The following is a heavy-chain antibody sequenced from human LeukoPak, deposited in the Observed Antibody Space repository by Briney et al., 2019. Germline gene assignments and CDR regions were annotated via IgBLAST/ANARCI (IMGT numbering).Heavy chain of an antibody. J-gene: IGHJ4*02. CDR1: GFTFSSYS. CDR2: ITSSSSYI. Sequence: GGSLRLSCAASGFTFSSYSMNWVRQAPGKGLEWVSSITSSSSYIYYADSVKGRFTISRDNAENSLYLQMNSLRAEDTAVYYCARNWVYYFDYWGQGTLVTVSS. CDR3: ARNWVYYFDY. V-gene: IGHV3-21*01. D-gene: IGHD7-27*01.